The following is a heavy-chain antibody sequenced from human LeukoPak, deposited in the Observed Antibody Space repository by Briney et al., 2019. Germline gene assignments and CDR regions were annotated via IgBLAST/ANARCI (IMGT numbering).Heavy chain of an antibody. CDR3: ARGNMVRGVIITAADY. CDR1: GYTFTGYY. V-gene: IGHV1-2*06. Sequence: ASVKVSCKASGYTFTGYYMHWVRQAPGQGLEWVGRINPNSGGTNYAQKFQGRVTMTRDTSISTAYMELSRLRSDDTAMYYCARGNMVRGVIITAADYWGQGTLVTVSS. D-gene: IGHD3-10*01. CDR2: INPNSGGT. J-gene: IGHJ4*02.